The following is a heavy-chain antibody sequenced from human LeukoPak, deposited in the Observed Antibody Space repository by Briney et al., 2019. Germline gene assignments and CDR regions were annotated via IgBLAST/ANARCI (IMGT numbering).Heavy chain of an antibody. V-gene: IGHV3-9*01. CDR3: ARGSSSSSSAYYYYYYMDV. CDR2: ISWNSGSI. Sequence: GGSLRLSCAASGFTFDDYAMHWVRQAPGKGLEWVSGISWNSGSIDFADSVKGRFTISRDNSKNTLYLQMNSLRAEDTAVYYCARGSSSSSSAYYYYYYMDVWGKGTTVTVSS. J-gene: IGHJ6*03. CDR1: GFTFDDYA. D-gene: IGHD6-6*01.